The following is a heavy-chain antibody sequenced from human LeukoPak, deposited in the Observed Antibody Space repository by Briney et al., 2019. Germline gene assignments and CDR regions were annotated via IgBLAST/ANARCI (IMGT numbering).Heavy chain of an antibody. CDR2: ITGSSTNI. D-gene: IGHD2-15*01. CDR1: GFTFSSYS. Sequence: GGSLRLSCAASGFTFSSYSMNWVRQAPGKGLEWVSSITGSSTNIYYADSLKGRFTISRDNAKNSLYLQMNSLRVEDTAVYYCASQSVETGGPSYCFDYWGQGTLVTVSS. J-gene: IGHJ4*02. V-gene: IGHV3-21*04. CDR3: ASQSVETGGPSYCFDY.